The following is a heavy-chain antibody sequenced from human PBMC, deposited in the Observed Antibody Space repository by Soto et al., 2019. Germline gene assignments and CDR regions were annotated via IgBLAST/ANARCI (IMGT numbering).Heavy chain of an antibody. CDR2: ISWNSGSI. CDR1: GFTFDDYA. CDR3: AKDEGSSWYSNFDY. V-gene: IGHV3-9*01. D-gene: IGHD6-13*01. Sequence: EVQLVESGGGLVQTGRSLRLSCAASGFTFDDYAMHWVRQAPGKGLEWVSGISWNSGSIGYADSVKGRFTISRDNAKNSLYLQMNSLRAEDTALYYCAKDEGSSWYSNFDYWGQGPLVTVSS. J-gene: IGHJ4*02.